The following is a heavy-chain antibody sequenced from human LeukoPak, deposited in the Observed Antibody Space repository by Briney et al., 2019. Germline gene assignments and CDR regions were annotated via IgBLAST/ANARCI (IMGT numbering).Heavy chain of an antibody. CDR1: GFTFSSYA. Sequence: PGGSLRLSCAASGFTFSSYAMSWVRQAPGEGLEWVSAISGSGGSTYYADSVKGRFTISRDNSKNTLYLQMNSLRAEDTAVYYCAKATPSYSYGYYDAFDIWGQGTMVTVSS. D-gene: IGHD5-18*01. CDR2: ISGSGGST. J-gene: IGHJ3*02. CDR3: AKATPSYSYGYYDAFDI. V-gene: IGHV3-23*01.